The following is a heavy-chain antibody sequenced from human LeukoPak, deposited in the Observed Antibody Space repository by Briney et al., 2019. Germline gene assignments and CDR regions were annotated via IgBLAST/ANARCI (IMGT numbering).Heavy chain of an antibody. CDR1: GGSISSYY. V-gene: IGHV4-59*12. CDR2: IYYSGST. CDR3: ARGRDWFDP. J-gene: IGHJ5*02. Sequence: SETLSLTCTVSGGSISSYYWSWIRQPPGKGLEWIGYIYYSGSTNYNPSLKSRVTISADKPKNQFSLKLSSVTAADTAVYYCARGRDWFDPWGQGTLVAVSS.